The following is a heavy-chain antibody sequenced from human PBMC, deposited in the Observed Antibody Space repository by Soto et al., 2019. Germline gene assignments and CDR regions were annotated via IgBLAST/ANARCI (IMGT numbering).Heavy chain of an antibody. D-gene: IGHD3-3*01. Sequence: QVQLVQSGAEEKKPGASVKVSCKASGYTFTSYAMHWVRQAPGQRLEWMGWINAGNGNTKYSQKFQGRVTITRDTSASTAYMELSSLRSEDTAVHYCASPSGDFWSGSAYYYYGMDVWGQGTTVTVSS. V-gene: IGHV1-3*05. J-gene: IGHJ6*02. CDR1: GYTFTSYA. CDR3: ASPSGDFWSGSAYYYYGMDV. CDR2: INAGNGNT.